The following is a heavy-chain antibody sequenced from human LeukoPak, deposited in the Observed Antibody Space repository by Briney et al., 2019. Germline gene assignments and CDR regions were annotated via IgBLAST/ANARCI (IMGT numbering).Heavy chain of an antibody. CDR2: ISSSSSYI. J-gene: IGHJ3*02. Sequence: PGGSLRLSCAASGFTFSSYSMNWVRQAPGKGLEWVSSISSSSSYIYYADSVKGRFTISRDNAKNSLYLQMNSLRAEDTAVYYCARDGGSLRGDAFDIWGQGTMVTVSS. V-gene: IGHV3-21*01. CDR1: GFTFSSYS. D-gene: IGHD1-26*01. CDR3: ARDGGSLRGDAFDI.